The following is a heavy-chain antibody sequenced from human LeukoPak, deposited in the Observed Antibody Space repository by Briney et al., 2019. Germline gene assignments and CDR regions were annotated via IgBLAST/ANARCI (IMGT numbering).Heavy chain of an antibody. J-gene: IGHJ4*02. CDR3: AKDNIVAATVYFDY. D-gene: IGHD1-26*01. Sequence: GGSLRLSCEASGFTFSSYATSWVRQAPGKGLEWVSGISWNSGSIAYADSVKGRFTISRDNAKNSLYLQMNSLRAEDTALYYCAKDNIVAATVYFDYWGQGTLVTVSS. CDR2: ISWNSGSI. CDR1: GFTFSSYA. V-gene: IGHV3-9*01.